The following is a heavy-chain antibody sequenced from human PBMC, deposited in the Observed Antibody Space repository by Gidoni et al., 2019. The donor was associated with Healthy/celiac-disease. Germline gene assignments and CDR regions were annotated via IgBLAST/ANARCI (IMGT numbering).Heavy chain of an antibody. V-gene: IGHV3-7*01. D-gene: IGHD3-22*01. J-gene: IGHJ2*01. CDR3: ARLYYDSSGYYYWYFDL. CDR1: GFTFSSYW. Sequence: EVQLVESGGGLVQPGGSLRLSCAASGFTFSSYWMSWVRQAPGKGLEWVANIKQDGSEKYYVDSVKGRFTISRDNAKNSLYLQMNSLRAEDTAVYYCARLYYDSSGYYYWYFDLWGRGTLVTVSS. CDR2: IKQDGSEK.